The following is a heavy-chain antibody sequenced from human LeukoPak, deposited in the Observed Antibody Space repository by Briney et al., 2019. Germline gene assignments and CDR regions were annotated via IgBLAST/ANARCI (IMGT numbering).Heavy chain of an antibody. V-gene: IGHV3-53*01. D-gene: IGHD3-16*01. CDR1: GFTVSGTH. Sequence: GGSLRLSCAASGFTVSGTHMSWVRQAPGKGVEWISAIYTSVTTYYSASVEGRFTISRDKSKNTLYLHMDSLRVEDTAVYYCARDQATSGGGLDSWGQGTLVTVSS. J-gene: IGHJ4*02. CDR3: ARDQATSGGGLDS. CDR2: IYTSVTT.